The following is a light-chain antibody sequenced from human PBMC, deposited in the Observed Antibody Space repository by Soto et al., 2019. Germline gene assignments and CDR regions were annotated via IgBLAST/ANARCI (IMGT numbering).Light chain of an antibody. V-gene: IGKV1-6*01. CDR1: QTISDF. Sequence: IQMTQSPSSLSASLGDRVTITCRASQTISDFLNWYQHKPGKAPKLLIYAASSLHGGGPSRFSGSGFGTDFTLTINSLQPEDFATYYCLLDYAYFWAFGQGTKVDIK. CDR2: AAS. J-gene: IGKJ1*01. CDR3: LLDYAYFWA.